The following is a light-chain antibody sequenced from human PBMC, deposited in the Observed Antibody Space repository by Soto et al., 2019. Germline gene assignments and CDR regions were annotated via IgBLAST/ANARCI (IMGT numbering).Light chain of an antibody. V-gene: IGKV3-20*01. CDR1: QSVGSVY. CDR3: QQYGSSPRT. Sequence: EIVLTQSPGTLSLSPGERATLSCRASQSVGSVYLAWYQQKPGQAPRLLTHGASNRASGIPDRFSGSGSGTDFTLTISRLEPEDFAVYYCQQYGSSPRTFGQGTKVDIK. CDR2: GAS. J-gene: IGKJ1*01.